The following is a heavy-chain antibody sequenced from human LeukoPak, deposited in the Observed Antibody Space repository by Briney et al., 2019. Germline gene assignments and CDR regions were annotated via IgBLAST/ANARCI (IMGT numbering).Heavy chain of an antibody. CDR1: GFTASSIH. Sequence: GGSLRLSCAASGFTASSIHMVWVRQAPGKGLEWVSVTYTGGNSYYADSVKGRFIISRDISKNTLYLQMNSLRAEDSALYYCARGGRGSAAVVAPRSFDIWGQGTMVTVSS. J-gene: IGHJ3*02. CDR2: TYTGGNS. V-gene: IGHV3-53*01. D-gene: IGHD3-22*01. CDR3: ARGGRGSAAVVAPRSFDI.